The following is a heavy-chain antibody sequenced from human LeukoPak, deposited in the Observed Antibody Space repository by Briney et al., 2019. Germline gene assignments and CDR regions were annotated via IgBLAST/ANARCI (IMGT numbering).Heavy chain of an antibody. V-gene: IGHV4-59*08. CDR1: GGSISSYY. J-gene: IGHJ3*02. CDR3: ARQKNPEGGYSSVTDAFDI. Sequence: SETLSLTCTVSGGSISSYYWSWIRQPPGKGLEWIGYIYYSGSTNYNPSLKSRVTISVDTSKNQFSLKLSSVTAADTAVYYCARQKNPEGGYSSVTDAFDIWGQGTMVTVFS. CDR2: IYYSGST. D-gene: IGHD5-18*01.